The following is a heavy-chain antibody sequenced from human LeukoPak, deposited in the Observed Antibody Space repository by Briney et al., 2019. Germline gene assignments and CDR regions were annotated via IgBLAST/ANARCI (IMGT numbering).Heavy chain of an antibody. V-gene: IGHV3-23*01. CDR3: ARDGYSNYWYLNL. J-gene: IGHJ4*02. D-gene: IGHD6-13*01. CDR2: ISGSGGST. CDR1: GFTFSSYG. Sequence: GGSLRLSCAASGFTFSSYGMHWVRQAPGKGLEWVSAISGSGGSTYYADSVKGRFTISRDNSKNTLYLQMNSLRAEDTAVYYCARDGYSNYWYLNLWGQGTLVTVYS.